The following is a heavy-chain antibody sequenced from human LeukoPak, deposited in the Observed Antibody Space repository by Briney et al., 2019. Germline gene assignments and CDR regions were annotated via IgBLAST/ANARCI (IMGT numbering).Heavy chain of an antibody. D-gene: IGHD2-15*01. V-gene: IGHV4-34*01. CDR2: INHSGST. CDR3: ARVRMGRYFDY. J-gene: IGHJ4*02. CDR1: GGSFSGYY. Sequence: SETLSLTCAVYGGSFSGYYWSWIRQPPGKGLEWIGEINHSGSTNYNPSLKSRVTISVDTSKNQFSLKLSSVTAADTAVYYCARVRMGRYFDYWGQGTLVTVSS.